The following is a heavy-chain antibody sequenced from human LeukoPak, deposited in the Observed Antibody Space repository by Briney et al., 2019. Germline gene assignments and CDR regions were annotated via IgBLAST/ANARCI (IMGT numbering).Heavy chain of an antibody. CDR2: IYYSGST. V-gene: IGHV4-59*12. CDR3: ARDSSKFIVRATGEAFDI. J-gene: IGHJ3*02. CDR1: GGSISSYY. D-gene: IGHD1-26*01. Sequence: SETLSLTCTVSGGSISSYYWSWIRQPPGKGLEGIGYIYYSGSTNYNPSLKSRVTISVDTSKNQFSLKLSSVAAADTAVYYCARDSSKFIVRATGEAFDIWGQGTMVTVSS.